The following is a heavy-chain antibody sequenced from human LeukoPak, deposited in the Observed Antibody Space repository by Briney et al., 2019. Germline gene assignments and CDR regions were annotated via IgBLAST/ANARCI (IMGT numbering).Heavy chain of an antibody. D-gene: IGHD3-3*01. V-gene: IGHV4-4*07. Sequence: SETLSLTCTVSGGSISSYYWSWIRQPAGKGLQWIGRIYSSGSTNYNPSLKSRVTMSVDTSKNQFSLRLSSVTAADTAVYYCARDLGFWSGPDYWGQATLVTVSS. CDR2: IYSSGST. J-gene: IGHJ4*02. CDR1: GGSISSYY. CDR3: ARDLGFWSGPDY.